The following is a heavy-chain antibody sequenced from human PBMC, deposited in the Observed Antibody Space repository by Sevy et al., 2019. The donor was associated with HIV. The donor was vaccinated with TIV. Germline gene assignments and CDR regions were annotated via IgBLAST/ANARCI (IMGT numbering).Heavy chain of an antibody. Sequence: GGSLRLSCTASGFTFGDYAMNWFHQAPGKGLEWVGFIRSKAYGGTTEYAASVKGRFTISRDDSKSIAYLQMNSLKTEDTAVYYCSRGRGYSYGYVDYWGQGTLVTVSS. D-gene: IGHD5-18*01. V-gene: IGHV3-49*03. CDR2: IRSKAYGGTT. J-gene: IGHJ4*02. CDR1: GFTFGDYA. CDR3: SRGRGYSYGYVDY.